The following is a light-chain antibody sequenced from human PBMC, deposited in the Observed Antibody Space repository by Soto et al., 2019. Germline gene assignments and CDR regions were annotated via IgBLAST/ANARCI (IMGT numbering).Light chain of an antibody. CDR2: GAS. V-gene: IGKV3D-7*01. Sequence: PGERVTLSCRASQSVISSYLTGYQQKPGQAPRLLIYGASTRATGIPARFSGSGSGTDFTLTISSLQPEDFAVYYCQQDYNFPPLTFGGGTKVEIK. CDR3: QQDYNFPPLT. J-gene: IGKJ4*01. CDR1: QSVISSY.